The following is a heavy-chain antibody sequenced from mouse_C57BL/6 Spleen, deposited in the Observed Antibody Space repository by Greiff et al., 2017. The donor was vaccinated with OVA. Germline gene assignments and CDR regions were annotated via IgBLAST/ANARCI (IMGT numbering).Heavy chain of an antibody. D-gene: IGHD2-5*01. Sequence: VQLQQPGAELVKPGASVKLSCKASGYTFTSYWMQWVKQRPGQGLEWIGEIDPSDSYTNYNQKFKGKATLTVDTSSSTAYMQLSSLTSEDSAVYYCARQGTDSNQAWFAYWGQGALVTVSA. J-gene: IGHJ3*01. CDR3: ARQGTDSNQAWFAY. CDR1: GYTFTSYW. CDR2: IDPSDSYT. V-gene: IGHV1-50*01.